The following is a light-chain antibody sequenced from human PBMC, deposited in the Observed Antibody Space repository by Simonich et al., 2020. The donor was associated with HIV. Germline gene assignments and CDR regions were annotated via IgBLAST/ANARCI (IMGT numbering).Light chain of an antibody. Sequence: DIVMTQTTLSLSVTPGQPASISCNYRQSLLHGDGRTYLYWYLQKPCQSPQLLIYELSSRFSGVPDGFSGSGSGADFTLQISRVEAEYVGVYYCMQGIHLPYTFGQGTKLEIK. V-gene: IGKV2-29*02. CDR3: MQGIHLPYT. CDR1: QSLLHGDGRTY. CDR2: ELS. J-gene: IGKJ2*01.